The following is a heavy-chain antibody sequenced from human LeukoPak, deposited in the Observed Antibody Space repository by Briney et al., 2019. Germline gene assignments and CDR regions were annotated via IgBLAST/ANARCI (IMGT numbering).Heavy chain of an antibody. CDR3: ATTYYYGSGSQALFDY. J-gene: IGHJ4*02. V-gene: IGHV1-24*01. CDR1: GYTFTGYY. CDR2: FDPEDGET. D-gene: IGHD3-10*01. Sequence: ASVKVSCKASGYTFTGYYMHWVRQAPGKGLEWMGGFDPEDGETIYAQKFQGRVTMTEDTSTDTAYMELSSLRSEDTAVYYCATTYYYGSGSQALFDYWGQGTLVTVSS.